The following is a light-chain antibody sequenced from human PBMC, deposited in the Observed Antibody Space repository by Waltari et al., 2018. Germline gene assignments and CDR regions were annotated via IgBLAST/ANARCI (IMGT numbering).Light chain of an antibody. CDR1: SGHSSNV. J-gene: IGLJ3*02. V-gene: IGLV4-69*01. Sequence: QLVVTQSPSASAPLGASVKLTCTLSSGHSSNVIAWLQQRPEKGPRYLMKVNSDGSHSKGDEIPVRFSGSSSGAERYLTSSSLQSDDEADYYCETGGHGTWVFGGGTKLTVL. CDR2: VNSDGSH. CDR3: ETGGHGTWV.